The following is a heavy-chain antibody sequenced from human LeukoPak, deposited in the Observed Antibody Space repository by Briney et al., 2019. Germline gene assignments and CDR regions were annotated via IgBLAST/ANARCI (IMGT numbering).Heavy chain of an antibody. D-gene: IGHD7-27*01. Sequence: GGSLRLSCAASGFTFSSYAMSWVRQAPGKGLEWVSAISGSGGSTYYADSVKGRFTISRDNFKNTRYLQMNSLRAEDTAVYYCAKWELGIGYYFDYWGQGTLVTVSS. CDR3: AKWELGIGYYFDY. V-gene: IGHV3-23*01. CDR2: ISGSGGST. J-gene: IGHJ4*02. CDR1: GFTFSSYA.